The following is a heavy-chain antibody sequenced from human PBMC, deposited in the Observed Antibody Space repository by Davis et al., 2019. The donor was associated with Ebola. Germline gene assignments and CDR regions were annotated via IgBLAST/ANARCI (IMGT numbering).Heavy chain of an antibody. Sequence: PSETLSLTCTVSGGSISSYYWSWIRQPPGKGLEWIGYIYYSGSTNYNPSLKSRVTISVDTSKNQFSLKLSSVTAADTAVYYCARDSGFGPKGFDPWGQGTLVTVSS. CDR2: IYYSGST. CDR1: GGSISSYY. V-gene: IGHV4-59*01. J-gene: IGHJ5*02. CDR3: ARDSGFGPKGFDP. D-gene: IGHD3-10*01.